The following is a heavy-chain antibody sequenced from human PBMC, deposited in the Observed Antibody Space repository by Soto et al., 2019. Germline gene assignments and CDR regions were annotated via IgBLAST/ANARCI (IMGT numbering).Heavy chain of an antibody. J-gene: IGHJ5*02. CDR3: ARLGNYDFWSGDNWFDP. V-gene: IGHV4-59*08. Sequence: SETLSLTCTVSGGSISSYYWSWIRQPPGKGLEWIGYIYYSGSTNYNPSLKSRVTISVDTSKNQFSLKLSSVTAADTAVYYCARLGNYDFWSGDNWFDPWGQGTLVTAPQ. CDR2: IYYSGST. CDR1: GGSISSYY. D-gene: IGHD3-3*01.